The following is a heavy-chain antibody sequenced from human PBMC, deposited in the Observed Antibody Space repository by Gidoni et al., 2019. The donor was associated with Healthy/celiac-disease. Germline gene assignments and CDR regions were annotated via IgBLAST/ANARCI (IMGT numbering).Heavy chain of an antibody. CDR2: IDPSDSYT. J-gene: IGHJ6*02. V-gene: IGHV5-10-1*03. CDR3: AKGTTGTLGYYYYGMDV. Sequence: EVQLVQSGAEVKKPGESLKISGKGSGYSFTSYGISWVRQMPGKGLEWMWRIDPSDSYTNSSPSFQGHVTISADKSISTAYLQWSSLKASDTAMYYCAKGTTGTLGYYYYGMDVWGQVTTVTVSS. CDR1: GYSFTSYG. D-gene: IGHD1-1*01.